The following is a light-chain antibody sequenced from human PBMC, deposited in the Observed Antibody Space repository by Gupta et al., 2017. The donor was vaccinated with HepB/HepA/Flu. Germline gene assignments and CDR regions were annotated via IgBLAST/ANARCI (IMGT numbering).Light chain of an antibody. J-gene: IGLJ1*01. CDR3: QVWDSSTGV. Sequence: SYELTQPLSVSVATGQTARITCGGNNIGSKNVDWYQQKPGQAPVLVIYRDSNRPSGIPERFSGSNSGNTATLTISRAQAGDEADYYCQVWDSSTGVFGTGTKVTVL. CDR1: NIGSKN. CDR2: RDS. V-gene: IGLV3-9*01.